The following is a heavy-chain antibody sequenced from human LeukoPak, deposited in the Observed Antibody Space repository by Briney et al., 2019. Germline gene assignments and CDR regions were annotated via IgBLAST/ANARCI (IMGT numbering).Heavy chain of an antibody. CDR3: ARLQHYDILTGS. D-gene: IGHD3-9*01. V-gene: IGHV3-21*01. CDR1: GFTFSGYS. CDR2: ISSSSSYI. J-gene: IGHJ5*02. Sequence: GGSLRLSCAASGFTFSGYSMNWVRQAPGKGLEWVSSISSSSSYIYYADSVKGRFTISRDNAKNSLYLQMNSLRAEDTAVYYCARLQHYDILTGSWGQGTLVTVSS.